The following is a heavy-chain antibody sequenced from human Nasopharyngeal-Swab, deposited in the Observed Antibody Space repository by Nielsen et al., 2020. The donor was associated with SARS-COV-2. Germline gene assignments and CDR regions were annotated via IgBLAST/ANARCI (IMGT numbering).Heavy chain of an antibody. CDR2: INHSRST. D-gene: IGHD2-21*02. Sequence: SQTHSLTSAVYGGSFSGYSWSWNRKPPGKGLEWIGEINHSRSTNYNPSLKSRVTISVDTSKNQFSLKLNSLTAADTAVYYCARGLEGVVTSGAYYFDSWGQGTLVTVSS. CDR1: GGSFSGYS. J-gene: IGHJ4*02. CDR3: ARGLEGVVTSGAYYFDS. V-gene: IGHV4-34*01.